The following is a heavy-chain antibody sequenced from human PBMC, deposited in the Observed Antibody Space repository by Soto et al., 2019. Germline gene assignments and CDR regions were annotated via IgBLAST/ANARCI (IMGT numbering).Heavy chain of an antibody. J-gene: IGHJ4*02. CDR1: GFTFSNAW. CDR3: TRIRRVTTFDY. V-gene: IGHV3-15*07. CDR2: IKSKTDGGTT. Sequence: EVQLVESGGGLVKPGGSLRLSCAASGFTFSNAWMNWVRQAPGKGLEWVGRIKSKTDGGTTDYAAPVKGRFTILRDDSKNTLYLQMNSLKTEDTAVYYCTRIRRVTTFDYWGQGTLVTVSS. D-gene: IGHD2-21*02.